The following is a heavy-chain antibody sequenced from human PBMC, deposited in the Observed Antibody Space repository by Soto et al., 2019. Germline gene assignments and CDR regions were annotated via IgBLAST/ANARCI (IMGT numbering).Heavy chain of an antibody. CDR1: GFTFSSYA. Sequence: EVQLLESGGGLVQPGGSLRLSCAASGFTFSSYAMRWVRQAPVKGLEWVSAISGSGGSTYYADSVKGRFTISRDNSKNPLYQQMNSLRAEDTAVYYCARRGSGSYYDYWGQGTLVTVSS. CDR2: ISGSGGST. J-gene: IGHJ4*02. CDR3: ARRGSGSYYDY. D-gene: IGHD1-26*01. V-gene: IGHV3-23*01.